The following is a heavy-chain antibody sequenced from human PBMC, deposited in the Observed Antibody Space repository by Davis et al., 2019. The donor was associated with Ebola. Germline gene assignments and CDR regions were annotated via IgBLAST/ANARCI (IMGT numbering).Heavy chain of an antibody. CDR2: ISSNGGST. V-gene: IGHV3-64*02. CDR3: ARSQRGDGYNFDAFDI. CDR1: GFTFSSYA. D-gene: IGHD5-24*01. J-gene: IGHJ3*02. Sequence: PGGSLRISCAASGFTFSSYAMHWVRQAPGKGLEYVSAISSNGGSTYYADSVKGRFTISRDNSKNTLYLQMGSLRAEDMAVYYCARSQRGDGYNFDAFDIWGQGTMVTVSS.